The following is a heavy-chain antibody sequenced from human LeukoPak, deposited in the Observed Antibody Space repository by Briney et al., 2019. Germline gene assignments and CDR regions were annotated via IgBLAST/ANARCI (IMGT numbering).Heavy chain of an antibody. CDR1: GGSFSGYY. Sequence: SETLSLTCAVYGGSFSGYYWSWIRQPPGKGLEWIGEINHSGSTNYNPSLKSRVTISVDTSKNQFSLKLSSVTAADTAVYYCARGGLYSGYGRGCYYYYYYMDVWGKGTTVTVSS. D-gene: IGHD5-12*01. CDR2: INHSGST. CDR3: ARGGLYSGYGRGCYYYYYYMDV. V-gene: IGHV4-34*01. J-gene: IGHJ6*03.